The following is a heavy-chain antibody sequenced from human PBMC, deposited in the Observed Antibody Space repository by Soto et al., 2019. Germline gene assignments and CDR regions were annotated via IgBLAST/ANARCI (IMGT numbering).Heavy chain of an antibody. D-gene: IGHD3-10*01. CDR3: AKSGANIRYYHYGLDV. J-gene: IGHJ6*02. CDR1: GASVSSGDWY. CDR2: IYYTEKT. Sequence: QVELQESVPGLVKPSETLSLTCTVSGASVSSGDWYWIWLRQSPGKGRVWFGYIYYTEKTNYTPSLRGRDTISLDRPNNQFSLQLRSVTDADTAQYYCAKSGANIRYYHYGLDVWGRGTTVTVSS. V-gene: IGHV4-61*08.